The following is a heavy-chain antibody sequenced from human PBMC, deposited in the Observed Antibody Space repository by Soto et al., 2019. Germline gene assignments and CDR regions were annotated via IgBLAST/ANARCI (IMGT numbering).Heavy chain of an antibody. CDR3: ARAPLTFGGVMPDAFDI. V-gene: IGHV4-31*03. D-gene: IGHD3-16*01. Sequence: SETLSLTCTVSGGSISSGGYYWSWIRQHPGKGLEWIGYIYYSGSTYYNPSLKSRVTISVDTSKNQFSLKLSSVTAADTAVYYCARAPLTFGGVMPDAFDIWGQGTMVTVSS. CDR1: GGSISSGGYY. CDR2: IYYSGST. J-gene: IGHJ3*02.